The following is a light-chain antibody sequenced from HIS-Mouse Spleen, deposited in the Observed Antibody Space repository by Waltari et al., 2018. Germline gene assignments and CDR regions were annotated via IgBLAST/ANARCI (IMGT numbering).Light chain of an antibody. CDR1: NIGSKS. Sequence: SYVLTQPPSVSVAPGKTARITCGGNNIGSKSVHWYQQKPGQAPVLVVYDDSDRPSGIPGRCAGSNDGNTATLTISRVEAGDEADYYCQVWDSSSDHYVFGTGTKVTVL. CDR3: QVWDSSSDHYV. V-gene: IGLV3-21*03. J-gene: IGLJ1*01. CDR2: DDS.